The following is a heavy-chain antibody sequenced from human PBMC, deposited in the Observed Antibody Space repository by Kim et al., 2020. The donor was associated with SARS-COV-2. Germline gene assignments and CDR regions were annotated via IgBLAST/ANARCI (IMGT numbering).Heavy chain of an antibody. Sequence: TRASPSFQGQVTISADKSISTAYLQWSSLKASDTAMYYCARSSSSSGLDYWGQGTLVTVSS. D-gene: IGHD6-6*01. CDR2: T. CDR3: ARSSSSSGLDY. J-gene: IGHJ4*02. V-gene: IGHV5-51*01.